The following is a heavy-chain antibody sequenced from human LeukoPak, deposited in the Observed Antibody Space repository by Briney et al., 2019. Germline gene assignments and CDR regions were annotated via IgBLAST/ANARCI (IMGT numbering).Heavy chain of an antibody. J-gene: IGHJ4*02. CDR2: IYTSSST. D-gene: IGHD1-7*01. CDR1: GGSISSYN. CDR3: AREVNWNYDY. Sequence: PSETLSLTCTVSGGSISSYNWTWVRQSPGKGLEWIGRIYTSSSTKYNPPLKSRVNMSVNTSKHQFSLKLTSVTAADTAVYYCAREVNWNYDYWGQGTLVTVSS. V-gene: IGHV4-4*07.